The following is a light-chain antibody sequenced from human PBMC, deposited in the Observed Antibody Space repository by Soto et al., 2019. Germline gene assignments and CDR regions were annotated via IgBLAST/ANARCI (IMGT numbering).Light chain of an antibody. V-gene: IGLV2-11*01. CDR3: CSYAGSYTHYV. J-gene: IGLJ1*01. CDR2: YVS. Sequence: QSALTQPRSVSGSPGQSVTISCTGTSSDVGAYNYVSWYQQHPGKAPKLMIYYVSKRPSGVPDRFSGSKSGNTASLTISGLQAEDEADDYCCSYAGSYTHYVFGTGTKLTVL. CDR1: SSDVGAYNY.